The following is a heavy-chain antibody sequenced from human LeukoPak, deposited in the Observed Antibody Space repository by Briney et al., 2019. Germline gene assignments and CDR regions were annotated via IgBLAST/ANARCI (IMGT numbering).Heavy chain of an antibody. J-gene: IGHJ4*02. CDR1: GGFISSYY. Sequence: SETLSLTCTVSGGFISSYYWSWIRQPAGKGLEWIGRIYTSGSTNYNPSLKSRVTMSVDTSKNQFSLKLSSVTAADTAVYYCARAGPEGLYYGDYVLWGQGTLVTVSS. D-gene: IGHD4-17*01. V-gene: IGHV4-4*07. CDR2: IYTSGST. CDR3: ARAGPEGLYYGDYVL.